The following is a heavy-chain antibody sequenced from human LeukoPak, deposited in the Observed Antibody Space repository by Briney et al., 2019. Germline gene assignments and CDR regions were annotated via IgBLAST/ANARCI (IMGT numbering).Heavy chain of an antibody. CDR1: GGSISGYY. Sequence: SETLSLTCTVSGGSISGYYWSWIRQPAGKGLEWIGRIYTSGSTNYNPSLKSRVTMSVDTSKNQFSLKLSSVTAADTAVYYCAGGYYYDSSGYRFDYWGQGTLVTVSS. D-gene: IGHD3-22*01. CDR2: IYTSGST. V-gene: IGHV4-4*07. J-gene: IGHJ4*02. CDR3: AGGYYYDSSGYRFDY.